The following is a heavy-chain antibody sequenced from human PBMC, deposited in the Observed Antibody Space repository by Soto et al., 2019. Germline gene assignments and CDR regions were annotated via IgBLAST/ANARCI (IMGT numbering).Heavy chain of an antibody. CDR3: AVPLVAVANY. J-gene: IGHJ4*02. V-gene: IGHV3-30-3*01. D-gene: IGHD6-19*01. CDR1: GFTFSSYA. CDR2: ISYDGSNK. Sequence: GGSLRLSCAASGFTFSSYAMHWVRQAPGKGLEWVAVISYDGSNKYYADSVKGRFTISRDNSKNTLYLQMNSLRAEDNAVNYCAVPLVAVANYWGQGTLVTVSS.